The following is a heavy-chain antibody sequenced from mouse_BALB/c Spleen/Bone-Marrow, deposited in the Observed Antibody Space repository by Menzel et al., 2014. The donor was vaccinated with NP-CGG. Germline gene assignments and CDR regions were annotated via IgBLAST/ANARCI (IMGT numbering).Heavy chain of an antibody. V-gene: IGHV2-6-5*01. CDR3: AKIYYDFDGFAH. Sequence: VKLVESGPGLVAHSQRLSITCTVSGFSLTASGVSWIRQPPGKGLEWLGVIWGVGPTYYNSALKSRLSISKDNSKSQVFLKMNRLQTDDTAMDYCAKIYYDFDGFAHWGQGTLVTVSA. CDR1: GFSLTASG. J-gene: IGHJ3*01. D-gene: IGHD2-4*01. CDR2: IWGVGPT.